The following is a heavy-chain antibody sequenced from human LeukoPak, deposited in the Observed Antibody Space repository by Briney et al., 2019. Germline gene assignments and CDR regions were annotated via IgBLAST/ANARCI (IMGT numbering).Heavy chain of an antibody. CDR1: GDSISNYY. V-gene: IGHV4-59*01. Sequence: SETLSLTCTVSGDSISNYYWSWIRQPPGKGLEWIGCIYYSGSTNYNPSLKSRVTISVDTSKNHFSLKLSSLTAADTAVYYCARSLDYYYYYMDVWGKGTTVTVSS. CDR3: ARSLDYYYYYMDV. J-gene: IGHJ6*03. CDR2: IYYSGST.